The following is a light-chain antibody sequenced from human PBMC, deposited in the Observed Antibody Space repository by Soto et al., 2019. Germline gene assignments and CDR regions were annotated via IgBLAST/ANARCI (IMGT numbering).Light chain of an antibody. Sequence: DIGMTQSPLSLPVAPVEPASISCRSSQSRLHSSGNNHLDWYLQKPGQPPQLLIYWGSNRASGVPDRFSGSGSGTDLTLKISRVEADDVGVYYCMQGRQLPATFGQGTRLDIK. V-gene: IGKV2-28*01. CDR1: QSRLHSSGNNH. CDR2: WGS. CDR3: MQGRQLPAT. J-gene: IGKJ5*01.